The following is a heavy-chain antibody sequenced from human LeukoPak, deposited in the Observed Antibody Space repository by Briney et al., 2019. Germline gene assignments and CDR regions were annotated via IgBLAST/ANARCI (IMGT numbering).Heavy chain of an antibody. V-gene: IGHV3-7*05. Sequence: GGSLRLSCAASGFTFSNFWMSWVRQAPGKGLEWAANINQDGSEKYYVDSVKGRFTISRDNAKNSLYLQMNSLRAENTAVYYCAREGGTYDSSGYYQAYDAFDIWGQGTMVTVSS. D-gene: IGHD3-22*01. CDR2: INQDGSEK. J-gene: IGHJ3*02. CDR3: AREGGTYDSSGYYQAYDAFDI. CDR1: GFTFSNFW.